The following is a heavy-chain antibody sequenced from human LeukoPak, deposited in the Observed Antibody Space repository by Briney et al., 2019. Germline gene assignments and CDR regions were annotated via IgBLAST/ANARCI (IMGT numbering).Heavy chain of an antibody. V-gene: IGHV2-5*02. J-gene: IGHJ4*02. CDR1: GFSLSTSGMG. CDR3: AHDNISRGIDY. Sequence: ESGPTLVNPTQTLTLTCTFSGFSLSTSGMGVGWIRHPPGKALEWLALVYWDDDKRYSPSLKSRLTITKDTSKNQVVPTMTNMDPVDTATYYCAHDNISRGIDYWGQGTLVTVSS. CDR2: VYWDDDK. D-gene: IGHD3-3*02.